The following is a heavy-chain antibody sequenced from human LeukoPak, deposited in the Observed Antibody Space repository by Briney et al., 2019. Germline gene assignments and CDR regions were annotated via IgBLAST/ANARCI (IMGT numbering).Heavy chain of an antibody. Sequence: TGGSLRLSCAASEFTFSSYTMNWVRQAPGKGLEWVSSISSASSYISYADSVKGRFTISRDNSKNSLYLQMKSLRAEDTAVYYCARGGGNFDYWGQGTLVTVSS. J-gene: IGHJ4*02. CDR1: EFTFSSYT. V-gene: IGHV3-21*01. CDR2: ISSASSYI. CDR3: ARGGGNFDY. D-gene: IGHD2-15*01.